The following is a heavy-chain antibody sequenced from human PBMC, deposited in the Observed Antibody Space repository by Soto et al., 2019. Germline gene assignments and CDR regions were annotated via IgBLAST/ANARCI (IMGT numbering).Heavy chain of an antibody. CDR3: AKYRRTDAEGYSFDY. CDR1: GGSISGSY. V-gene: IGHV4-59*01. J-gene: IGHJ4*02. CDR2: IHYSGST. Sequence: SETLSLTCTVSGGSISGSYWSWIRQTPGKVLEWIGYIHYSGSTNYNPSLKSRVTMSVDSAKNQFSLELNSVSTADTAVYFCAKYRRTDAEGYSFDYWGQGALVTVSS. D-gene: IGHD2-15*01.